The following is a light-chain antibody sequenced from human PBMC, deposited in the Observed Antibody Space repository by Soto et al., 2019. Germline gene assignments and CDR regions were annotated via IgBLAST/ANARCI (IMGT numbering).Light chain of an antibody. CDR3: SSFGGSNHVV. J-gene: IGLJ2*01. Sequence: QSALTQPPSASGSPGQSVTISSTGTSSDVGGYNYVSWYQLHPGKAPKLIIYEVSKRPSGVPDHFSGSKSGNTASLTVSGLQADYEADYYCSSFGGSNHVVFGGGTKLTVL. V-gene: IGLV2-8*01. CDR1: SSDVGGYNY. CDR2: EVS.